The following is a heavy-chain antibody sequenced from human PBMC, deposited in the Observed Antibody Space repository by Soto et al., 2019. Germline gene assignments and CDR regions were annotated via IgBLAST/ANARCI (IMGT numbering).Heavy chain of an antibody. V-gene: IGHV1-2*02. Sequence: QVQLVQSGTEVKRPGDSVKVSCKASGYTFTGYYVHWVRQAPGQGLEWMGWINPNSGDTYLAQRFQGRVTMNRDTAIGTAYMERRGLTSDDTADYYCAKGGAIVAAGTRVYLYNAMDVWGQGTTVTVSS. CDR2: INPNSGDT. CDR1: GYTFTGYY. CDR3: AKGGAIVAAGTRVYLYNAMDV. J-gene: IGHJ6*02. D-gene: IGHD1-26*01.